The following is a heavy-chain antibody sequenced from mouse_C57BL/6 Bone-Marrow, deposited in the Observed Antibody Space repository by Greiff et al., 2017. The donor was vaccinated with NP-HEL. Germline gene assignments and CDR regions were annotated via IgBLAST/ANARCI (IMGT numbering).Heavy chain of an antibody. CDR1: GYTFTSYG. D-gene: IGHD1-1*01. V-gene: IGHV1-81*01. CDR2: IYPRSGNT. J-gene: IGHJ2*01. CDR3: ARYPDLITTVVFDY. Sequence: VQLQQSGAELARPGASVKLSCKASGYTFTSYGISWVKQRTGQGLEWIGEIYPRSGNTYYNEKFKGKATLTADKSSSTAYMELRSLTSGDSAVYFCARYPDLITTVVFDYWGQGTTLTVSS.